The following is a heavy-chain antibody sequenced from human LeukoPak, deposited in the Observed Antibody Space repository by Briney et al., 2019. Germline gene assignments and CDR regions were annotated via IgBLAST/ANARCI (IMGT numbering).Heavy chain of an antibody. CDR1: GFTFSSYW. D-gene: IGHD1-26*01. V-gene: IGHV3-74*01. J-gene: IGHJ4*02. CDR2: INSDGSTT. CDR3: ARRSSGSPPYYFDY. Sequence: GGSLRLSCAASGFTFSSYWMHWVRQAPGKGLVWVSRINSDGSTTNYADYVKGRFTISGDNAKNTLYLQMNSLRAEDTAVYYCARRSSGSPPYYFDYWGQGTLVTVSS.